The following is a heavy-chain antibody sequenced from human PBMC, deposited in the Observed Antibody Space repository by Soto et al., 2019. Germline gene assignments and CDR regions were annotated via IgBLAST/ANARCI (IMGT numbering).Heavy chain of an antibody. CDR3: AKGLSGAIGTVDY. D-gene: IGHD1-1*01. CDR2: ISYDGSNK. J-gene: IGHJ4*02. V-gene: IGHV3-30*18. CDR1: GFTFSSYG. Sequence: QVQLVESGGGVVQPGRSLRLSCAASGFTFSSYGMHWVRQAPGKGLEWVAVISYDGSNKYYADSVKGRITISRDNSKNRLYLKMNSLRAEDTAVYYCAKGLSGAIGTVDYWGQGTLVTVSS.